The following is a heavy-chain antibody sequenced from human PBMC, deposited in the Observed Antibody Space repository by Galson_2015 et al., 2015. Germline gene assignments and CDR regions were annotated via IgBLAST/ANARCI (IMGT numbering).Heavy chain of an antibody. Sequence: SLRLSCAASGFTVTSNYMTWVRQAPGKGLQWVSVIYSGGTTYYTDSVKGRFTISRDSSKNTLYLQMNGLRAEDTAVYYCTRGLQMGYIDYWGQGTPVTVAS. CDR1: GFTVTSNY. V-gene: IGHV3-66*02. J-gene: IGHJ4*02. D-gene: IGHD4-11*01. CDR2: IYSGGTT. CDR3: TRGLQMGYIDY.